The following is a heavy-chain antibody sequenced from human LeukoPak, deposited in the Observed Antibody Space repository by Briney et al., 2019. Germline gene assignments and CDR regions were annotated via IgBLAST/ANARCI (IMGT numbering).Heavy chain of an antibody. D-gene: IGHD6-19*01. CDR2: ISYDGSNK. V-gene: IGHV3-30*18. CDR3: AKEGEVGSGRSSNPF. J-gene: IGHJ4*02. Sequence: GRSLRLSCAASGFSFRSYAMHWVRQAPGKGLEWVAVISYDGSNKYYADSVKGRFTISRDNSQNTLYLQMNSLRAEDTALYYCAKEGEVGSGRSSNPFWGQGTLVTVSS. CDR1: GFSFRSYA.